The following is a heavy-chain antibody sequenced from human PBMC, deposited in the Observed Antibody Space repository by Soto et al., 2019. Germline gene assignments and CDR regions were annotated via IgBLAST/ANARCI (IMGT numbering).Heavy chain of an antibody. CDR1: GGSFSGYY. Sequence: SETLSLTCAVYGGSFSGYYWSWIRQPPGKGLEWIGEINHSGSTNYNPSLKSRVTISVDTSKNQFSLKLSSVTAADTAVYYCARGRGYYDFWSGSGSYYYYGMDVWGQGATVTVSS. J-gene: IGHJ6*02. CDR3: ARGRGYYDFWSGSGSYYYYGMDV. V-gene: IGHV4-34*01. D-gene: IGHD3-3*01. CDR2: INHSGST.